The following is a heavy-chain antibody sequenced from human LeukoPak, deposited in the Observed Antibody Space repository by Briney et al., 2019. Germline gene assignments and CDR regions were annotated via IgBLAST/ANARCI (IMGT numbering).Heavy chain of an antibody. D-gene: IGHD5-18*01. CDR3: ARVSIRHRYSYGTNTYFDY. V-gene: IGHV4-59*01. J-gene: IGHJ4*02. CDR1: GGSISSYY. Sequence: PSETLSLTCTVSGGSISSYYWSWIRQPPGKGLEWIGYIYYSGSTNYNPSLKSRVTISVDTSKNQFSLKLSSVTAADTAVYYCARVSIRHRYSYGTNTYFDYWGQGTLVTVSS. CDR2: IYYSGST.